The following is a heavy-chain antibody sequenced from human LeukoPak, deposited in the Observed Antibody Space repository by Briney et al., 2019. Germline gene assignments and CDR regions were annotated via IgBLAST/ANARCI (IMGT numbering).Heavy chain of an antibody. V-gene: IGHV1-46*01. CDR3: ARDSSSGWFTVDH. D-gene: IGHD6-19*01. CDR2: ISPTGTGT. CDR1: GYTFTRHF. Sequence: ASVKVSCRSSGYTFTRHFMHWVRQAPGQGLEWMGLISPTGTGTVYAREIQGRVTMTRDTSTSTDYMELGTLTSEDTAVYYCARDSSSGWFTVDHWGQGTLVTVSS. J-gene: IGHJ4*02.